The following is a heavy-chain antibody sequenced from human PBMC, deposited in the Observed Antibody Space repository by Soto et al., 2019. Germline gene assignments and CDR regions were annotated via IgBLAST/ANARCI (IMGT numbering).Heavy chain of an antibody. CDR2: TYYRSKWYN. CDR3: ARGGSGSYPVYYYYMDV. V-gene: IGHV6-1*01. CDR1: GDSVSSNSAA. D-gene: IGHD3-10*01. Sequence: SQTLSLTCAISGDSVSSNSAAWNWIRQSPSRGLEWLGRTYYRSKWYNDYAVSVKSRITINPDTSKNQFSLQLNSVTPEDTAVYYCARGGSGSYPVYYYYMDVWGKGTTVTVSS. J-gene: IGHJ6*03.